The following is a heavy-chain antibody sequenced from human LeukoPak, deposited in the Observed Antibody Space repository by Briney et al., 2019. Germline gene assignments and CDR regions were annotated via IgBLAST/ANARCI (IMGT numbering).Heavy chain of an antibody. V-gene: IGHV1-46*01. D-gene: IGHD3-3*01. CDR3: ARPDFWSGYYKN. J-gene: IGHJ4*02. CDR1: GYTFTSYY. CDR2: INPSGGST. Sequence: ASVNVSCKASGYTFTSYYMHWVGQAPGQGLEWMGIINPSGGSTSYAQKFQGRVTMTRDMSTSTVYMELSSLRSEDTAVYYCARPDFWSGYYKNWGQGTLVTVSS.